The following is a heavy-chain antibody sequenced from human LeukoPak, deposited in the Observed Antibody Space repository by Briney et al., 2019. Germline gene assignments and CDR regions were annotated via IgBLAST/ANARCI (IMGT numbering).Heavy chain of an antibody. CDR1: GGSFSGYY. J-gene: IGHJ4*02. D-gene: IGHD3-10*01. V-gene: IGHV4-34*01. CDR3: ARERVTMVRGVIYRLSVFDY. CDR2: INHSGST. Sequence: SETLSLTCAVYGGSFSGYYWSWIRQPPGKGLEWIGEINHSGSTNYNPSLKSRVTISVDTSKNQFSLKLSSVTAADTAVYSCARERVTMVRGVIYRLSVFDYWGQGTLVTVSS.